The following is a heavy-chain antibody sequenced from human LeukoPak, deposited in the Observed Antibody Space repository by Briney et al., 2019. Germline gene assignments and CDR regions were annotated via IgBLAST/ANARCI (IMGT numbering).Heavy chain of an antibody. CDR1: GYSISSGYY. CDR2: IYHSGST. Sequence: SETLSLTCTVSGYSISSGYYWGWIRPPPGKGLEWIGSIYHSGSTYYNPSLKSRVTISVDTSKNQFSLMLSSVTAADTAVYYCARAKDFWSGYYTGGSNWFDPWGQGTLVTVSS. CDR3: ARAKDFWSGYYTGGSNWFDP. V-gene: IGHV4-38-2*02. D-gene: IGHD3-3*01. J-gene: IGHJ5*02.